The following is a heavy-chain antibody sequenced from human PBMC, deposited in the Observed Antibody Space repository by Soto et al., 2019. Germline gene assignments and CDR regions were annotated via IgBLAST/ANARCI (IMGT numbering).Heavy chain of an antibody. D-gene: IGHD3-22*01. CDR3: AKSGRGIHMMEVVRHFDY. Sequence: EVQLLESGGGLVQPGGSLRLSCAASGFTFSSYAMSWVRQAPGKGLEWVSAISGSGGSTYYADAVKGRFTSSRDNSKNSMYLQMTSLSAEDTAVYYCAKSGRGIHMMEVVRHFDYWGQGTLVTVSS. V-gene: IGHV3-23*01. J-gene: IGHJ4*02. CDR1: GFTFSSYA. CDR2: ISGSGGST.